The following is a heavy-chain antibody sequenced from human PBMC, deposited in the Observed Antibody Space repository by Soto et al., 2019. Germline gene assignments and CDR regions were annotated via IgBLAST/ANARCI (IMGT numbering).Heavy chain of an antibody. CDR3: ARXLRIPAAMTWGGMAV. Sequence: QVQLVESGGGLVKPGGSLRLSCAASGFTFSDYYMSWIRQAPGKGLEWVSYISSSGSTIYYADSVKGRSTISRDNAKNTLXXXXNSLRXEATAVXXSARXLRIPAAMTWGGMAVWGQGNTVTVTS. CDR2: ISSSGSTI. D-gene: IGHD2-2*01. V-gene: IGHV3-11*01. CDR1: GFTFSDYY. J-gene: IGHJ6*02.